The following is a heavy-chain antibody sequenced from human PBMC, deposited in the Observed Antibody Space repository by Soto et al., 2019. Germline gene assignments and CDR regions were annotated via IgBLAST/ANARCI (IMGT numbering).Heavy chain of an antibody. D-gene: IGHD3-16*01. CDR1: RFTFSNYA. Sequence: GGSLRLSCAASRFTFSNYAMSWVRQAPGKGLEWVSAISGNGGSTYYAASVKGRFTISRDNSKKTFYLQMNSLRAEDTAVYFCAKDFREHTFGAPNYFDYWGQGALVTVSS. V-gene: IGHV3-23*01. CDR2: ISGNGGST. J-gene: IGHJ4*02. CDR3: AKDFREHTFGAPNYFDY.